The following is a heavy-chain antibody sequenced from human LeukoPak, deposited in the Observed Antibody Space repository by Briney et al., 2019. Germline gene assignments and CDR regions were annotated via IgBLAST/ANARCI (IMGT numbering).Heavy chain of an antibody. CDR3: AKESFYGSGTFYNLKDYFDY. D-gene: IGHD3-10*01. V-gene: IGHV3-23*01. CDR1: GFTFSSYA. J-gene: IGHJ4*02. CDR2: ISSDGIRT. Sequence: GGSLRLSCAASGFTFSSYAMSWVRQAPGKGLEWVSGISSDGIRTYYADSVKGRFTISRDNSKNTVFLQMNSLRADDTALYYCAKESFYGSGTFYNLKDYFDYWGQGTLVTVSS.